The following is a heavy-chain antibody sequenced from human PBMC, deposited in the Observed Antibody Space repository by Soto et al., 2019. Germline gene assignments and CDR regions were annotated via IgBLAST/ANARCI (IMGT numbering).Heavy chain of an antibody. J-gene: IGHJ5*01. D-gene: IGHD3-16*02. CDR1: GFTFSNAW. CDR3: TTDGLITFGGVLVPNWXDS. Sequence: PVGSLRLSCAATGFTFSNAWMSWVRQAPGKGLEWVFHIKSKTDGGATDYAAPVKGRFTISRYESENTVYLQMNSLRTEDTAVYYCTTDGLITFGGVLVPNWXDSWGQQTLVTXSX. CDR2: IKSKTDGGAT. V-gene: IGHV3-15*01.